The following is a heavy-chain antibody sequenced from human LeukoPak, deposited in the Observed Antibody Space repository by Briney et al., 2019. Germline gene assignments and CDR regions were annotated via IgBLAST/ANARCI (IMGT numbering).Heavy chain of an antibody. CDR3: VNVERDN. Sequence: PGGSLRLSCSASGFTFSSYAMYWVRQAPGKGLEYVSTISSTGGSTYYADSVKGRFTISRDNAKNTLYLQMSSLRPEDTAVYYCVNVERDNWGQGALVTVSS. V-gene: IGHV3-64D*09. CDR2: ISSTGGST. J-gene: IGHJ4*02. CDR1: GFTFSSYA.